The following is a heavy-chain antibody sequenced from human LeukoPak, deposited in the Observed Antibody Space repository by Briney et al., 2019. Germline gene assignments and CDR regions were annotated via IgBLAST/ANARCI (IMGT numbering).Heavy chain of an antibody. Sequence: SETLSLTCTVSGYSISSGYYWSWIRQPAGKGLEWIGRIHTSGSTNYNPSLKSRVTMSVDTSKNQFSLKLTSVTAADTAVYYCARAGDYGDYVGWFDPWGQGALVTVSS. V-gene: IGHV4-4*07. D-gene: IGHD4-17*01. CDR2: IHTSGST. CDR3: ARAGDYGDYVGWFDP. CDR1: GYSISSGYY. J-gene: IGHJ5*02.